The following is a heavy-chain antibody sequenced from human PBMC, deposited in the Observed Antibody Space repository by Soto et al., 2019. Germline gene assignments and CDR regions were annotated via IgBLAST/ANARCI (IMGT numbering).Heavy chain of an antibody. D-gene: IGHD6-19*01. V-gene: IGHV4-39*01. CDR1: GGSISSSSYY. J-gene: IGHJ4*02. Sequence: QLQLQESGPGLVKPSETLSLTCTVSGGSISSSSYYWGWIRQPPGKGLEWIGSIYYSGSTYYNPSLKSRVTISVDTPKNQFSLKLSSVTAADTAVYYCAPSSEAVAGYWGQGTLVTVSS. CDR3: APSSEAVAGY. CDR2: IYYSGST.